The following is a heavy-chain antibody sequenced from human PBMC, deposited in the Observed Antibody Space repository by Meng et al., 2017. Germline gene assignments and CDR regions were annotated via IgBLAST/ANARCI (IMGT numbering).Heavy chain of an antibody. CDR2: INHSGST. V-gene: IGHV4-34*01. Sequence: QVPPPQWGAGLLKPSETLSLTCAVYGGSFSGYYWSWIRQPPGKGLEWIGEINHSGSTNYNPSLKSRVTISVDTSKNQFSLKLSSVTAADTAVYYCASQALVRDKNKPIDYWGQGTLVTVSS. J-gene: IGHJ4*02. D-gene: IGHD3-10*01. CDR3: ASQALVRDKNKPIDY. CDR1: GGSFSGYY.